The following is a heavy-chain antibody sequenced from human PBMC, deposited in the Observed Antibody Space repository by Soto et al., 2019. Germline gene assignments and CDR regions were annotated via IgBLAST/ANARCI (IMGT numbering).Heavy chain of an antibody. CDR3: TRLAGYCSSTSCRYFDY. J-gene: IGHJ4*02. CDR1: GFTFSGSA. V-gene: IGHV3-73*01. Sequence: EVQLVESGGGLVQPGGSLKLSCAASGFTFSGSAMHWVRQASGKGLEWVGRIRSKANSYATAYAASVKGRFTISRDDSKNTAYLQMNSLKTQEAAVYYCTRLAGYCSSTSCRYFDYWGQGTLVTVSS. D-gene: IGHD2-2*01. CDR2: IRSKANSYAT.